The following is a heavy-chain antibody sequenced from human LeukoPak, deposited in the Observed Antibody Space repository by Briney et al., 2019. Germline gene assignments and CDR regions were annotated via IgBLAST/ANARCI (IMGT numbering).Heavy chain of an antibody. CDR1: GYTFTGYY. CDR2: FDPEDGET. Sequence: ASVKVSCKASGYTFTGYYMHWVRQAPGKGLEWMGGFDPEDGETIYAQKFQGRVTMTEDTSTDTAYMELSSLRSEDTAVYYCASFRIAARRDYGMDVWGQGTTVTVSS. CDR3: ASFRIAARRDYGMDV. J-gene: IGHJ6*02. D-gene: IGHD6-6*01. V-gene: IGHV1-24*01.